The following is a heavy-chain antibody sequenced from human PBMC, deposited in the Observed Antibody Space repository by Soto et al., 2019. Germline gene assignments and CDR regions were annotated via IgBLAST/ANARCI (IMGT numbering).Heavy chain of an antibody. D-gene: IGHD3-3*01. Sequence: GGSLRLSCSASGFTFNSYAMNWVRQAPGKGLEWVSVISGSGGTTYYADSVKGRFTISRDNSKNTLYLQMNSLRAEDTAVYYCAKDDTIFGPPDYYYYMDVWGKGTTVTVSS. V-gene: IGHV3-23*01. J-gene: IGHJ6*03. CDR3: AKDDTIFGPPDYYYYMDV. CDR2: ISGSGGTT. CDR1: GFTFNSYA.